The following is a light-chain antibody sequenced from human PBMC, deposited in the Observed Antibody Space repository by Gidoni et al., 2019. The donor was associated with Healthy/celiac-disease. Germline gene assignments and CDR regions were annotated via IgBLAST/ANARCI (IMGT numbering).Light chain of an antibody. CDR2: DAS. CDR1: QNISNW. J-gene: IGKJ1*01. V-gene: IGKV1-5*01. Sequence: DIQMTQSPFTLSASVGYRVTISCRASQNISNWLFLYQQKTEKAHKLLMYDASSLKSGVPTRISSSGAGKDFTLTISRLQHDDFANYYYQQYNSYWTFXQXTKVEIK. CDR3: QQYNSYWT.